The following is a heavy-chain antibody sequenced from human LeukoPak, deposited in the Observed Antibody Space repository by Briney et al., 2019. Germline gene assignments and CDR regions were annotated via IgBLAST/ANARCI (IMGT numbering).Heavy chain of an antibody. CDR2: FSGSGGTT. CDR3: ARGTGYNTGRSLDY. Sequence: PGGSLRLSCTASGFTFSSYSMTWVRQAPGKWLECVSAFSGSGGTTYYADSVKGRFTFSRDNSKNTLYLQMNSLRSEDAAVYYCARGTGYNTGRSLDYWGQGTLVTVSS. V-gene: IGHV3-23*01. D-gene: IGHD1-14*01. CDR1: GFTFSSYS. J-gene: IGHJ4*02.